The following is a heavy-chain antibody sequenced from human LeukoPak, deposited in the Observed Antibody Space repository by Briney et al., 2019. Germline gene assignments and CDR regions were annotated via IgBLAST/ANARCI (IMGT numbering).Heavy chain of an antibody. CDR2: IKSKTDGGTT. CDR3: TTFIMTTDDDY. CDR1: GFTFSNAW. Sequence: GGSLRLSRAASGFTFSNAWVSWVRQAPGKGLGWVGRIKSKTDGGTTDYAAPVKGRFTISRDDSKNTLYLQMNSLKTEDTAVYYCTTFIMTTDDDYWGQGTLVTVSS. J-gene: IGHJ4*02. V-gene: IGHV3-15*01. D-gene: IGHD4-11*01.